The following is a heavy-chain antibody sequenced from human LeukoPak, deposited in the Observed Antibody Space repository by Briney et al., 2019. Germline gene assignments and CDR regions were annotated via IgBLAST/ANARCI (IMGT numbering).Heavy chain of an antibody. Sequence: GGSLRLSCAASGFTFSSYWMHWVRQAPGKGLVWVSRINTDGSSTSYADSVKGRFTISRDNAKNSLDLQMESLRAEDTAVYYCAKTGGYYYDSSASHFDYWGQGTLVTVSS. CDR2: INTDGSST. CDR1: GFTFSSYW. D-gene: IGHD3-22*01. J-gene: IGHJ4*02. V-gene: IGHV3-74*01. CDR3: AKTGGYYYDSSASHFDY.